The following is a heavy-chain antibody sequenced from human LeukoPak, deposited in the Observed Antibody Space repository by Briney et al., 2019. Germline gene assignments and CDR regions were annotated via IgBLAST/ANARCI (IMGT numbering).Heavy chain of an antibody. CDR3: AKDHCSSTSCPLDY. J-gene: IGHJ4*02. D-gene: IGHD2-2*01. V-gene: IGHV3-21*04. CDR2: ISSSSSYI. Sequence: GGSMRLSCAASGFTFSSYSMNWVRQAPGKGLEWVSSISSSSSYIYYADSVKGRFTISRDNSKNTLYLQMNSLRAEDTAVYYCAKDHCSSTSCPLDYWGQGTLVTVSS. CDR1: GFTFSSYS.